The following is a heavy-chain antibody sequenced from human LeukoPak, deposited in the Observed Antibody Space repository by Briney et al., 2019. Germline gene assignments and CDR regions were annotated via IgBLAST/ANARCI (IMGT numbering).Heavy chain of an antibody. V-gene: IGHV3-7*01. Sequence: GGSLRLSCVASGFTFSSYWMTWVRQAPGKGLEWVANIKTDGSQIYYVDSVKGRFTISRDNAKNSLYLQMNSLRAEDTAVYYCARADDFWSGYYYYFDYWGQGTLVTVSS. J-gene: IGHJ4*02. CDR3: ARADDFWSGYYYYFDY. CDR1: GFTFSSYW. CDR2: IKTDGSQI. D-gene: IGHD3-3*01.